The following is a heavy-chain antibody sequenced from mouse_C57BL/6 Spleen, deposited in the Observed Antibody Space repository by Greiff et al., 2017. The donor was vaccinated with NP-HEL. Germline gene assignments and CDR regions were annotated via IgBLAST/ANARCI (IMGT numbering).Heavy chain of an antibody. V-gene: IGHV1-15*01. CDR3: TRGGRLRRTPFDY. J-gene: IGHJ2*01. D-gene: IGHD2-4*01. CDR2: IDPETGGT. CDR1: GYTFTDYE. Sequence: VQLQQSGAELVRPGASVTLSCKASGYTFTDYEMHWVKQTPVHGLEWIGAIDPETGGTAYNQKFKGKAILTADNSSSTAYMELRSLTSEDSAVYYCTRGGRLRRTPFDYWGQGTTLTVSS.